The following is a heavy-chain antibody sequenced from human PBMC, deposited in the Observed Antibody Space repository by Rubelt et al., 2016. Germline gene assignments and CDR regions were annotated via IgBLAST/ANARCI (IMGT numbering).Heavy chain of an antibody. D-gene: IGHD3-22*01. V-gene: IGHV3-7*01. J-gene: IGHJ4*02. CDR3: ARWAYDSGCYYIDY. Sequence: LSWVRQAPGKGLEWVANIKQDGSEKSYVDSVKGRFTISRDNAKNSLFLQMNSLRADDTAVYYCARWAYDSGCYYIDYWGQGTLVTVSS. CDR2: IKQDGSEK.